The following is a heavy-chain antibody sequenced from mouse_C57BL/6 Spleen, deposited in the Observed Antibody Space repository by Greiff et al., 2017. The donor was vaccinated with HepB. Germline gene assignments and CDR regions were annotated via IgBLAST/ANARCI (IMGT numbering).Heavy chain of an antibody. Sequence: ESGPGLVKPSQSLSLTCSVTGYSITSGYYWNWIRQFPGNKLEWMGYISYDGSNNYNPSLKNRISITRDTSKNQFFLKLNSVTTEDTATYYCANTVVAPFDYWGQGTTLTVSS. J-gene: IGHJ2*01. D-gene: IGHD1-1*01. CDR3: ANTVVAPFDY. V-gene: IGHV3-6*01. CDR2: ISYDGSN. CDR1: GYSITSGYY.